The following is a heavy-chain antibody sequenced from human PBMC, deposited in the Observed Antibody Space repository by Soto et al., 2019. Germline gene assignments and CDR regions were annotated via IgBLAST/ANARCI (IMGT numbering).Heavy chain of an antibody. J-gene: IGHJ4*02. CDR1: GGSISSYY. D-gene: IGHD3-3*01. CDR2: IYYTGST. V-gene: IGHV4-59*01. Sequence: SETLSLTCTVSGGSISSYYWSWIRPPPGKGLEWIGYIYYTGSTNYNPSLKSRVTISVDTSKNQFSLKLSSVTAADTAVYYCARAYDFWSGYYDYWGQGALVTVSS. CDR3: ARAYDFWSGYYDY.